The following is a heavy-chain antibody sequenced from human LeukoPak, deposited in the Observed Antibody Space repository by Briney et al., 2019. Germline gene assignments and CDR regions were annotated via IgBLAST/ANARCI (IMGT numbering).Heavy chain of an antibody. D-gene: IGHD1-26*01. CDR1: GDSIRSYY. Sequence: SETLSLTCTVSGDSIRSYYWSWIRQPPGKGLEWIGYVYYTGTTNYNPSLRSRVTISEDTSKNQFSLKLTSVTAADTAVYYCAREPTIVGATSRVYGMDVWGQGTTVTVSS. V-gene: IGHV4-59*01. CDR3: AREPTIVGATSRVYGMDV. CDR2: VYYTGTT. J-gene: IGHJ6*02.